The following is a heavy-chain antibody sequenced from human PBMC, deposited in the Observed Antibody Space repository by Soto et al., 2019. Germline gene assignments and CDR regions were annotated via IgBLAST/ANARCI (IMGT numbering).Heavy chain of an antibody. D-gene: IGHD1-1*01. CDR3: ARVRQGCSANNCYFDP. Sequence: SETLSLTCTVSGGSISSSSYYWGWIRQPPGKGLEWIGHIFHTGSTYSNPSLRSRVSVSIDSSKNQFYLNLNCVTAAETAIYYCARVRQGCSANNCYFDPWGQGTQVTVSS. J-gene: IGHJ5*01. CDR1: GGSISSSSYY. CDR2: IFHTGST. V-gene: IGHV4-39*07.